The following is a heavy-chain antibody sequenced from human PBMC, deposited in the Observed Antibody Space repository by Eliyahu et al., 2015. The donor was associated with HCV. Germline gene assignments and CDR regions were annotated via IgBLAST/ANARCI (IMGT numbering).Heavy chain of an antibody. CDR1: GGSFSGYY. J-gene: IGHJ4*02. D-gene: IGHD3-3*01. Sequence: QVQLQQWGAGLLKPSETLSLTCAVYGGSFSGYYWSWIRQPPGKGLEWIGEINHSGSTNYNPSLKSRVTISVDTSKNQFSLKLSSVTAADTAVYYCARVGYDFWSGHFDYWGQGTLVTVSS. CDR3: ARVGYDFWSGHFDY. V-gene: IGHV4-34*01. CDR2: INHSGST.